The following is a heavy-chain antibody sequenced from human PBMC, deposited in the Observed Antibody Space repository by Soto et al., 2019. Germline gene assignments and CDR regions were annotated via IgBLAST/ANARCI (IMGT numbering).Heavy chain of an antibody. Sequence: QVQLVQSGAEVKKPGSSVKASCKASGGTFSSYAISWVRQAPGQGLEWMGGIIPIFGTANYAQKFQGRVTITADESTSTAYMELSSLRSEDTAVYYCARSIVRGSRYYYYYYGMDVWGQGTTVTVSS. CDR1: GGTFSSYA. D-gene: IGHD3-10*01. CDR3: ARSIVRGSRYYYYYYGMDV. CDR2: IIPIFGTA. V-gene: IGHV1-69*01. J-gene: IGHJ6*02.